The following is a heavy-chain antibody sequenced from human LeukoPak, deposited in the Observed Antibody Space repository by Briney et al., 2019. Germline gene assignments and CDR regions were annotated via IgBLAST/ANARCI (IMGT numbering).Heavy chain of an antibody. D-gene: IGHD2-2*01. CDR1: GFTFSSYS. CDR2: ISSSSSTI. CDR3: AREVVPAYNWFDP. V-gene: IGHV3-48*04. J-gene: IGHJ5*02. Sequence: HPGGSLRLSCAASGFTFSSYSMNWVRQAPGKGLEWVSYISSSSSTIYYADSVKGRFTISRDNAKNSLYLQMNSLRAEDTAVYYCAREVVPAYNWFDPWGQGTLVTVSS.